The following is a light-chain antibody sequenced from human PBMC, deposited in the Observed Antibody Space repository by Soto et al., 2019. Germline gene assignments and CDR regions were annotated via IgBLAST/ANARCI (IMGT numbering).Light chain of an antibody. V-gene: IGKV3-20*01. CDR3: QQYGTSPIT. CDR1: QTVSSSY. Sequence: EIMLTQSPGTLSLSPGERATLSCRASQTVSSSYLAWYQQKPGQAPRLLIYGASSRATGIPDRFSGSGSGTDLTLTISRLEPEDFAVYYCQQYGTSPITFGQGTRLEIK. CDR2: GAS. J-gene: IGKJ5*01.